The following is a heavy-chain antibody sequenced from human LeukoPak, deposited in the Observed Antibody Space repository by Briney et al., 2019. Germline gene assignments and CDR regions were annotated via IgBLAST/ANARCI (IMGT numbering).Heavy chain of an antibody. CDR2: IWYDGSNK. CDR1: GFTFSSYG. D-gene: IGHD4-17*01. CDR3: AREYGDYQFDY. V-gene: IGHV3-33*01. Sequence: SGGSLRLSCAASGFTFSSYGMHWVRQAPGKGLEWVAVIWYDGSNKYYADSVKGRFTISRDNSKNTLYLQMNSLRAEDTAVYYCAREYGDYQFDYWGQGTLVTVSS. J-gene: IGHJ4*02.